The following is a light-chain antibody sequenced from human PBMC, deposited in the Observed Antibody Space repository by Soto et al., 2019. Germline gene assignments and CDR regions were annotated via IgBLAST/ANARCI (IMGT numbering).Light chain of an antibody. CDR2: ANN. Sequence: QSVLTQPPSVSGAPGQRVTISCTGSTPNIGAGYDVHWYQQLPGTAPKLFIYANNNRPSGVPDRFSGSKSGTSASLAITGLQADDEADYYCQSYDSSLSGVVFGGGTQLTVL. CDR3: QSYDSSLSGVV. CDR1: TPNIGAGYD. J-gene: IGLJ2*01. V-gene: IGLV1-40*01.